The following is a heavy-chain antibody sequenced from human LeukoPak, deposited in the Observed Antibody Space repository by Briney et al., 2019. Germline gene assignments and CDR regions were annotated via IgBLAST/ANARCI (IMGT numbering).Heavy chain of an antibody. Sequence: GGSLRLSCAASGFTFSNSWMSWVRQAPGKGLEWVANIKEDGSEKNYVDSVKGRFTISRDNAKNSLYLQMNSLRAEDTALYYCARVGMRWLQLRGDFDIWGQGTMVTVSS. V-gene: IGHV3-7*03. CDR3: ARVGMRWLQLRGDFDI. J-gene: IGHJ3*02. CDR2: IKEDGSEK. D-gene: IGHD5-24*01. CDR1: GFTFSNSW.